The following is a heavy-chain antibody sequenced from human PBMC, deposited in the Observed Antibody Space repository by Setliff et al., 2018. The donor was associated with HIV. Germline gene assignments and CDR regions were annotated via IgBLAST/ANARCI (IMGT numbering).Heavy chain of an antibody. V-gene: IGHV4-4*07. CDR3: TRDLWGDDYYYNNMDV. CDR2: INTSGST. D-gene: IGHD2-21*02. CDR1: GGSVSNYY. J-gene: IGHJ6*03. Sequence: ASETLSLTCTVSGGSVSNYYWTWIRQSAGKGLEWIGHINTSGSTKYNPSLKSRLTMSVDSSGNQFSLTLTSVTAADTAVYYCTRDLWGDDYYYNNMDVWGKGTTVTVSS.